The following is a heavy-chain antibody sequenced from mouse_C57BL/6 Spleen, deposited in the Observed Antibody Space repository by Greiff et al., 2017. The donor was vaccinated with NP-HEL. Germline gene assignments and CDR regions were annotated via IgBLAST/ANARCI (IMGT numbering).Heavy chain of an antibody. CDR2: IYPGDGDT. J-gene: IGHJ2*01. V-gene: IGHV1-80*01. Sequence: QVQLQQSGAELVKPGASVKISCKASGYAFSSYWMNWVKQRPGKGLEWIGQIYPGDGDTNYNGKFKGKATLTADKSSSTAYMQLSSLTSEDSAVYFCARSGDEGYFDYWGQGTTLTVSS. CDR3: ARSGDEGYFDY. D-gene: IGHD3-1*01. CDR1: GYAFSSYW.